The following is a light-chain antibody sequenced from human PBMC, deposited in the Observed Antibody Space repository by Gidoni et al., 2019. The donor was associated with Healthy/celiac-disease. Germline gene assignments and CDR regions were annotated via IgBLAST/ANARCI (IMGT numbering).Light chain of an antibody. CDR1: QDISNY. CDR2: DAS. V-gene: IGKV1-33*01. Sequence: DIQMTQSPSSLSASVGDRVTITCQASQDISNYLNWYQQKPGKAPKLLIYDASNLETGVPSRFSGRGSGTDFTFTISSLQPEDIATYYCQQYDNLFTFGPXTKVDIK. J-gene: IGKJ3*01. CDR3: QQYDNLFT.